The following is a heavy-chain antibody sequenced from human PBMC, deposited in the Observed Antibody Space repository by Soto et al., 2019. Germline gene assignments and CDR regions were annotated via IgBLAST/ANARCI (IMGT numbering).Heavy chain of an antibody. J-gene: IGHJ4*02. Sequence: PGGSLRLSCAASGFTFSSYSMNWVRQAPGKGLEWVSYISSSSSTIYYADSVKGRFTISRDNAKNSLYLQMNSLRDEDTAVYYCARATTNDYVFDFDYWGQGTLVTVSS. V-gene: IGHV3-48*02. D-gene: IGHD3-16*01. CDR2: ISSSSSTI. CDR1: GFTFSSYS. CDR3: ARATTNDYVFDFDY.